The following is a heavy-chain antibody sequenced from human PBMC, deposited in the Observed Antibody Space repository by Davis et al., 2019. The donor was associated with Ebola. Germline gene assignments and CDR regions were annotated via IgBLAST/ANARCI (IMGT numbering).Heavy chain of an antibody. CDR2: ISSSGSTI. CDR1: GFTFSSYE. V-gene: IGHV3-48*03. J-gene: IGHJ4*02. CDR3: AKVSVVVIAEYYFDY. D-gene: IGHD2-21*01. Sequence: GGSLRLSCAASGFTFSSYEMNWVRQAPGKGLEWVSYISSSGSTIYYADSVKGRFTISRDNAKNSLYLQMNSLRAEDTAVYYCAKVSVVVIAEYYFDYWGQGTLVTVSS.